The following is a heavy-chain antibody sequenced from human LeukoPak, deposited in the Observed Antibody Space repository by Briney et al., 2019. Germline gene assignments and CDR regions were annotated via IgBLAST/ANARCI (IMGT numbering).Heavy chain of an antibody. CDR3: AKYCSGATCSGY. CDR2: IKDSGDTT. D-gene: IGHD2-15*01. V-gene: IGHV3-23*01. Sequence: GGSLRLSCAASGFTFSSYAMCWVRQARGKGLEWVSAIKDSGDTTYYADSVKGRFTISRDNSKNTLYLQMNSLRAEDTAIYYCAKYCSGATCSGYWGQGTLVTVSS. J-gene: IGHJ4*02. CDR1: GFTFSSYA.